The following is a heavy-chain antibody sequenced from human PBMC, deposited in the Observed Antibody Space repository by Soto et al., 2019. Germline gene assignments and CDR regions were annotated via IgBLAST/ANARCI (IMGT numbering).Heavy chain of an antibody. Sequence: EVQLVESGGGLIQPGGSLRLSCAASGFSVSSDYMSWVRQAPGKGLEWVAVLYTIGSTYYAGSVKGRFTISRDTSRNTLYLQMSTLRAEDTAVYFCAKTTNYYYSLDVWGQVTTVSVSS. V-gene: IGHV3-53*01. J-gene: IGHJ6*02. D-gene: IGHD2-8*01. CDR3: AKTTNYYYSLDV. CDR1: GFSVSSDY. CDR2: LYTIGST.